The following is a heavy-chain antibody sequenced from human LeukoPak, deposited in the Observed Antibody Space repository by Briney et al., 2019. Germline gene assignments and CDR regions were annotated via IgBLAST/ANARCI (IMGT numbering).Heavy chain of an antibody. J-gene: IGHJ1*01. V-gene: IGHV3-23*01. CDR3: ATIGTPGETEYYQH. CDR2: ISDSGVNT. CDR1: GFTFNRYA. Sequence: QTGGSLRLSCVASGFTFNRYAINWVRQAPGKGLEWVSAISDSGVNTYYADSVKGRFTVSRDNSQNTVYLQMHSLRAEDTAVYYCATIGTPGETEYYQHWGQGTLVTVSS. D-gene: IGHD2-21*01.